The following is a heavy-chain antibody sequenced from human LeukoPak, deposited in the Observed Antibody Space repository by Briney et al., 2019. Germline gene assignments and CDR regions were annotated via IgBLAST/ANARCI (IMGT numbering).Heavy chain of an antibody. CDR2: ISGSGGSI. CDR3: AKEAVAAAGPFDY. Sequence: GGSLRLSCAASGFTFSSYAMNWVRQAPGKGLEWVSSISGSGGSIYYADSVKGRFTISRDNSKSTLYLQMNSLRAEDTAICYCAKEAVAAAGPFDYWGQGTLVTVSS. J-gene: IGHJ4*02. CDR1: GFTFSSYA. V-gene: IGHV3-23*01. D-gene: IGHD6-13*01.